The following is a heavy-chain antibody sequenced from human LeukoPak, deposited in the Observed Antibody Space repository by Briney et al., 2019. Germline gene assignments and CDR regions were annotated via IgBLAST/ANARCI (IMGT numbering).Heavy chain of an antibody. J-gene: IGHJ4*02. CDR2: INWNSGSI. Sequence: GGSLRLSCAASGFTFDDYAMHWVRQVPGKGPEWVGGINWNSGSIDYADSVKGRFTISRDNAKNYLYLQMNSLRSEDTALYYCAKLSAGSENDYWGQGTLVTVSS. V-gene: IGHV3-9*01. CDR3: AKLSAGSENDY. CDR1: GFTFDDYA. D-gene: IGHD3-10*01.